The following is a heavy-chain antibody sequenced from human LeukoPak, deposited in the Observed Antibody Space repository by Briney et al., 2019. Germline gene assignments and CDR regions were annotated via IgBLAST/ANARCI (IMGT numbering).Heavy chain of an antibody. CDR1: GYTSTSIY. CDR3: ARDQEGFDY. Sequence: ASVTVSCTASGYTSTSIYIHWVRQAPGQGLEWMGMIYPRDGSTSYAQKFQGRVTVTRDTSTSTVHMELSGLRSEDTAVYYCARDQEGFDYWGQGTLVTVSS. CDR2: IYPRDGST. J-gene: IGHJ4*02. V-gene: IGHV1-46*01.